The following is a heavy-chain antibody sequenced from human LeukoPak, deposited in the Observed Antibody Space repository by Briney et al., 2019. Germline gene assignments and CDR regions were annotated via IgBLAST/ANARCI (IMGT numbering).Heavy chain of an antibody. Sequence: PSETLSLTCAVSGGSITSGNWWTWVRQSPGKGLEWIGEIHHGGTTNYNPSLKSRVTISVDKSKNQFSLKLSSVTAADTAVYYCARDRLDGSGSYLNWFDPWGQGTLVTVSS. J-gene: IGHJ5*02. CDR1: GGSITSGNW. D-gene: IGHD3-10*01. CDR3: ARDRLDGSGSYLNWFDP. V-gene: IGHV4-4*02. CDR2: IHHGGTT.